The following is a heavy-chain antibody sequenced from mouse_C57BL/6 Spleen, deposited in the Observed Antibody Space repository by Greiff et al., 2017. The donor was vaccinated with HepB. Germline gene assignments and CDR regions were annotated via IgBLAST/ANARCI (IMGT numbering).Heavy chain of an antibody. CDR1: GYTFTDYY. D-gene: IGHD2-4*01. V-gene: IGHV1-26*01. Sequence: EVQLQQSGPELVKPGASVKISCKASGYTFTDYYMNWVKQSHGKSLEWIGDINPNNGGTSYNQKFKGKATLTVDKSSSTAYMELRSLTSEDSAVYYCARGDYDVGFAYWGQGTLVTVSA. CDR2: INPNNGGT. CDR3: ARGDYDVGFAY. J-gene: IGHJ3*01.